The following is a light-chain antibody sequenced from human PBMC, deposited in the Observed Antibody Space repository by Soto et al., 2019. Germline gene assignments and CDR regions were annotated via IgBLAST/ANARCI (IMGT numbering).Light chain of an antibody. J-gene: IGKJ5*01. Sequence: EILLTQSPGTLSLSPGERATLSCRASQSVRSTYLAWYQQKPCQAPRPLIYGSSSMATGIPDRLSGSGSGTEFTLTISRVESEDFAVYYCQQYGSSPTFGHGTRLEIK. CDR3: QQYGSSPT. V-gene: IGKV3-20*01. CDR1: QSVRSTY. CDR2: GSS.